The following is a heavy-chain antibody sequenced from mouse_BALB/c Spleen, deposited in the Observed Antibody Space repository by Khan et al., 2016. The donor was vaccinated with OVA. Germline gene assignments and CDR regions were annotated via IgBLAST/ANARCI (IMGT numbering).Heavy chain of an antibody. D-gene: IGHD2-1*01. CDR2: IYPGNSDT. CDR1: GYTFTSYW. CDR3: TRNGFGNYESWDY. J-gene: IGHJ2*01. Sequence: VQLKQSGTVLARPGASVKMSCKASGYTFTSYWMHWVKQRPGQGLEWIGAIYPGNSDTNYNQKFKGKAKLTAVNSTSTAYMELNRLKQEDSAVYYCTRNGFGNYESWDYWGQGTTLTVSS. V-gene: IGHV1-5*01.